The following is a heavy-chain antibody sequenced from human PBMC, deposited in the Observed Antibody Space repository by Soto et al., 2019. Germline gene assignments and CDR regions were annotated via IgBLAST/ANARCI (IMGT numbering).Heavy chain of an antibody. CDR3: ARDESRPRSNXDY. J-gene: IGHJ4*02. V-gene: IGHV3-48*01. CDR1: GFTFSSYS. Sequence: GGSLRLSCAASGFTFSSYSMNWVRQAPGKGLEWVSYISSSSSTIYYADSVKGRFTISRDNAKNSLYLQMNSLRSEDTAVYYCARDESRPRSNXDYWGQGTLVTVSS. CDR2: ISSSSSTI.